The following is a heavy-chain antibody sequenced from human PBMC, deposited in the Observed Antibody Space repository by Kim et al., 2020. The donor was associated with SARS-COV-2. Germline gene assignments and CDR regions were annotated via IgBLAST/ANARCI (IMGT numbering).Heavy chain of an antibody. V-gene: IGHV4-34*01. Sequence: SETLSLTCAVYGGSFSGYYWSWIRQPPGKGLEWIGEINHSGSTNYNPSLKSRVTISVDTSKNQFSLKLSSVTAADTAVYYCARGSGYFDWLYGTIYYGMDVWGQGTTVTVSS. CDR3: ARGSGYFDWLYGTIYYGMDV. J-gene: IGHJ6*02. CDR1: GGSFSGYY. D-gene: IGHD3-9*01. CDR2: INHSGST.